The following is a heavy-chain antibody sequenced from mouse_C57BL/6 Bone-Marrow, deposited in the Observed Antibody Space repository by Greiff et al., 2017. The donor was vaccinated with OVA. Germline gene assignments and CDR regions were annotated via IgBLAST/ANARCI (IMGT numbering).Heavy chain of an antibody. J-gene: IGHJ3*01. CDR3: AIDGYYAWFAY. CDR2: INPNNGGT. Sequence: VQLKQSGPELVKPGASVKIPCKASGYTFTDYNMDWVKQSHGKSLEWIGDINPNNGGTIYNQKFKGKATLTVDKSSSTAYMELRSLTSEDTAVYYCAIDGYYAWFAYWGQGTLVTVSA. D-gene: IGHD2-3*01. V-gene: IGHV1-18*01. CDR1: GYTFTDYN.